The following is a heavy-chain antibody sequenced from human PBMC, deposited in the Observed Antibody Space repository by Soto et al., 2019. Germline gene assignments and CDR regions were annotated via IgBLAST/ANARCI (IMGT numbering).Heavy chain of an antibody. V-gene: IGHV5-51*01. J-gene: IGHJ6*02. CDR3: ARLMSPRARIYYYYGMDV. CDR1: GYSFTSYW. CDR2: IYPGDSDT. D-gene: IGHD3-16*01. Sequence: PGESLKISCKGSGYSFTSYWIGWVRQMPGKGLEWMGIIYPGDSDTRYSPSFQGQVTISADKSISTAYLQWSCLKASDTAMYYCARLMSPRARIYYYYGMDVWGQGTTVTVSS.